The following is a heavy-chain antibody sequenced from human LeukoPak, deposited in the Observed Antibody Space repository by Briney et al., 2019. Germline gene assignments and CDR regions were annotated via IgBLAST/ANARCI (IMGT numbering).Heavy chain of an antibody. J-gene: IGHJ4*02. D-gene: IGHD3-10*01. CDR2: IYYSGST. CDR1: GGSISSGDYY. V-gene: IGHV4-30-4*01. CDR3: ARTYYYGSGGYYFDY. Sequence: SQTLSLTCTVSGGSISSGDYYWSWIRQPPGKGLEWIGYIYYSGSTYYNPSLKSRVTISVDTSKNQFSLKLSSVTAADTAVYYCARTYYYGSGGYYFDYWGQGTLVTVSS.